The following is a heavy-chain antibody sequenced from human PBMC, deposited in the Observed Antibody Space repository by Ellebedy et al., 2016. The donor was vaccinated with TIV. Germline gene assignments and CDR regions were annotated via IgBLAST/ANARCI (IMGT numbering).Heavy chain of an antibody. J-gene: IGHJ5*02. V-gene: IGHV3-23*01. CDR1: GFTFSNFA. CDR3: AKGGPRVAFDP. D-gene: IGHD3-3*01. CDR2: ISGSGGTT. Sequence: GESLKISCAASGFTFSNFAMSWVRQAPGKGLEWVSGISGSGGTTYYADSVKGRFTISRDNSKNTLYLQMNSLRAEDTAVYYCAKGGPRVAFDPWGQGTLVTVSS.